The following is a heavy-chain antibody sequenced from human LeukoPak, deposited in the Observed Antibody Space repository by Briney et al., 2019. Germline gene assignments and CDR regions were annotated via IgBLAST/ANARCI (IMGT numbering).Heavy chain of an antibody. Sequence: PGGSLRLSCAASELTVSSNYMSWVRQAPEKGLEWVSVIYSGGSTYYADSVKGRFTISRDNSKNTLYLQMNSLRAEDTAVYYCARDFGGDPFDYWGQGTLVTVSS. CDR3: ARDFGGDPFDY. CDR1: ELTVSSNY. J-gene: IGHJ4*02. V-gene: IGHV3-66*01. D-gene: IGHD3-16*01. CDR2: IYSGGST.